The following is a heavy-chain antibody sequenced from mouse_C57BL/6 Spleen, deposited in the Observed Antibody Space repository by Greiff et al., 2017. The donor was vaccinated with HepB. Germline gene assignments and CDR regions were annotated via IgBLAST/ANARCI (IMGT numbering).Heavy chain of an antibody. CDR3: ARGGYDEGYAMDY. CDR1: GYTFTDYY. CDR2: INPYNGGT. Sequence: EVQLVESGPVLVKPGASVKTSCKASGYTFTDYYMNWVKQSHGKSLEWIGVINPYNGGTSYNQKFKGKATLTVDKSSSTAYMELNSLTSEDSAVYYCARGGYDEGYAMDYWGQGTSVTVSS. V-gene: IGHV1-19*01. D-gene: IGHD2-2*01. J-gene: IGHJ4*01.